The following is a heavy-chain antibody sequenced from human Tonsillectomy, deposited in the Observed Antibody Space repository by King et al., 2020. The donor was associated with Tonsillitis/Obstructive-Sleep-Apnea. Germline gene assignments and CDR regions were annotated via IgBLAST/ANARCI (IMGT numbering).Heavy chain of an antibody. D-gene: IGHD2-2*01. CDR3: AREDIVVVPAASGDAFDI. CDR1: GGSFSGYF. Sequence: VQLQQWGAGLLKPSETLSLTCAVYGGSFSGYFWSWIRQPPGKGLEWIGEINHSGSTNSNPSHNSRVTISVDTSTNQFSLKLSSVTAADTAVYYCAREDIVVVPAASGDAFDIWGQGTMVTVSS. J-gene: IGHJ3*02. V-gene: IGHV4-34*01. CDR2: INHSGST.